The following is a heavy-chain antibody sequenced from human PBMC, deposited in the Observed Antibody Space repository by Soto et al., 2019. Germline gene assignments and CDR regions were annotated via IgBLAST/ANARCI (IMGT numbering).Heavy chain of an antibody. Sequence: QVQLQESGPGLVKPSETLSLTCTVSGGSISSYYWSCIRQPPGKGLEWIGYIYYSGSTNYNPSLKIRVTISVDTSTNQFSLKLSSLTAADTAVYYCARQGSRGYSYGWDGGLIDYWGQGTLVTVSS. CDR2: IYYSGST. J-gene: IGHJ4*02. D-gene: IGHD5-18*01. CDR3: ARQGSRGYSYGWDGGLIDY. CDR1: GGSISSYY. V-gene: IGHV4-59*08.